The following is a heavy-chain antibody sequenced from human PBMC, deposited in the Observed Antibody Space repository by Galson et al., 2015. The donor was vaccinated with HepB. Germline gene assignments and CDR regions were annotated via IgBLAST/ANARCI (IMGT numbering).Heavy chain of an antibody. J-gene: IGHJ6*02. CDR3: ARDTRTAIFGVVILEGSYGMDV. CDR2: IIPIFGTA. V-gene: IGHV1-69*13. CDR1: GGTFSSYA. D-gene: IGHD3-3*01. Sequence: SVKVPCKASGGTFSSYAISWVRQAPGQGLEWMGGIIPIFGTANYAQKFQGRVTITADESTSTAYMELSSLRSEDTAVYYCARDTRTAIFGVVILEGSYGMDVWGQGTTVTVSS.